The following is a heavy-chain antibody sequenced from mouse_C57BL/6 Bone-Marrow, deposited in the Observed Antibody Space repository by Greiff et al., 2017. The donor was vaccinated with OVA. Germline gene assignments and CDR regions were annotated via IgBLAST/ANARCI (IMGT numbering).Heavy chain of an antibody. CDR2: IRSKSNNYAT. V-gene: IGHV10-1*01. CDR1: GFSFNTYA. D-gene: IGHD2-1*01. J-gene: IGHJ3*01. Sequence: EVKLMESGGGLVQPKGSLKLSCAASGFSFNTYAMNWVRQAPGKGLEWVARIRSKSNNYATYYADSVKDRFTISRDDSESMLYLQMNNLKTEDTAMYYCVRHAVYGNYAAWFAYWGQGTLVTVSA. CDR3: VRHAVYGNYAAWFAY.